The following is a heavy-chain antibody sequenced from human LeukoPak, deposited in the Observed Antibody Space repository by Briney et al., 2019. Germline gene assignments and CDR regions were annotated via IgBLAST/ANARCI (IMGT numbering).Heavy chain of an antibody. V-gene: IGHV3-21*01. J-gene: IGHJ4*02. CDR1: GFTFSTYS. D-gene: IGHD2-15*01. CDR3: AKYRCVGCYNLDY. Sequence: GGSLRLSCVASGFTFSTYSMSWVRQAPGKGLDWVSSISSSSSSIYYADSVKGRFTISRDNAKNSLYLQMNSLGAEDTAVYYCAKYRCVGCYNLDYWGQGTLVTVSS. CDR2: ISSSSSSI.